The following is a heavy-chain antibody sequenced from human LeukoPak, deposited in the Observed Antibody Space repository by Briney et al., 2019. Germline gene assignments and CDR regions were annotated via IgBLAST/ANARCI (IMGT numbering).Heavy chain of an antibody. CDR2: IYYSGST. CDR3: AREMDGEYGSGTFYDL. V-gene: IGHV4-59*12. J-gene: IGHJ5*02. Sequence: SETLSLTCTVSGGSISSYYWSWIRQPPGKGLEWIGFIYYSGSTNYNPSLKSRVTISVDTSKNQFSLKLSSVTAADTAVYYCAREMDGEYGSGTFYDLWGQGNMVTVSS. CDR1: GGSISSYY. D-gene: IGHD3-10*01.